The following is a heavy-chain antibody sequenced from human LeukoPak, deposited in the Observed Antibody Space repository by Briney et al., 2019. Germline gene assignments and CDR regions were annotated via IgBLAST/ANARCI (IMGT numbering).Heavy chain of an antibody. V-gene: IGHV4-30-4*01. CDR2: ISYSGST. CDR3: ARRNYYDSSGYYL. Sequence: PSETLSLTCTVSGGSISSGYYYWSWIRQPPGTGLEWLGYISYSGSTYYNPSLESRVTISVDTSENQFSLKLSSVTAADTAVYYCARRNYYDSSGYYLWGQGTLVTVSS. J-gene: IGHJ5*02. D-gene: IGHD3-22*01. CDR1: GGSISSGYYY.